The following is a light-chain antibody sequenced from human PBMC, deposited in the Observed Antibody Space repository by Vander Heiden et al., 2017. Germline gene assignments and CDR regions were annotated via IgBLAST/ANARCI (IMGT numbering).Light chain of an antibody. CDR3: LLYMDSGIWV. J-gene: IGLJ3*02. CDR1: SGSVSTSYY. Sequence: QTVVTQEPSFSVSPVGTVTLTCGLSSGSVSTSYYPSWYQQTPSQAPGTRIYSTNTRYSGVPERFSGSILGNKAALTVTGAQADDESDDCCLLYMDSGIWVFGGGTKLTVL. CDR2: STN. V-gene: IGLV8-61*01.